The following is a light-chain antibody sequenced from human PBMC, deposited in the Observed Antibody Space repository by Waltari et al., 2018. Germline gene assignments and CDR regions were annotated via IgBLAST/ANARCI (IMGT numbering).Light chain of an antibody. CDR1: QDINSD. CDR2: YAS. V-gene: IGKV1-13*02. J-gene: IGKJ1*01. Sequence: AIQLTQSPSSLSASVGDRVTIACRASQDINSDLAWYQQKPGKAPKLLIYYASSLQSGVPSRFSGSGSGTDFTLTISSLQPEDFATYYYQQYNSFWTFGQGTKVEIK. CDR3: QQYNSFWT.